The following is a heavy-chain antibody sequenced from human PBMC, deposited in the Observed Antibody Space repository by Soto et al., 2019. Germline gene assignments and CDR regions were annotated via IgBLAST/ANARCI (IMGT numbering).Heavy chain of an antibody. D-gene: IGHD2-15*01. CDR2: INPSGGST. CDR3: AREHSPFSFPHDAFDI. Sequence: ASVKVSCKASGYTFTGYYMHWVRQAPGQGLEWMGWINPSGGSTSYAQKFQGRVTMTRDTSTSTVYMELSSPRSEDTAVYYCAREHSPFSFPHDAFDIWGQGTMVTVSS. CDR1: GYTFTGYY. V-gene: IGHV1-46*03. J-gene: IGHJ3*02.